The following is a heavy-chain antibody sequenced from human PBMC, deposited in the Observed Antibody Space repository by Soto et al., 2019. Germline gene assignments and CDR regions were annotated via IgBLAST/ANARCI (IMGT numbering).Heavy chain of an antibody. Sequence: SVKVSWKASGGTFSSYAISWVRQAPGQGLEWMGGIIPIFGTANYAQKFRGRVTITADESTSTAYMELSSLRSEDTAVYYCARDRGGSYYSYYFDYWGQGTLVTVSS. CDR2: IIPIFGTA. CDR3: ARDRGGSYYSYYFDY. V-gene: IGHV1-69*13. D-gene: IGHD1-26*01. J-gene: IGHJ4*02. CDR1: GGTFSSYA.